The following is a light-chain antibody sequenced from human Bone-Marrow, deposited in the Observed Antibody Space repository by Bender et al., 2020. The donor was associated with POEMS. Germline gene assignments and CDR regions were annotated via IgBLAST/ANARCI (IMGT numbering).Light chain of an antibody. J-gene: IGLJ2*01. Sequence: QSALTQPASVSGSPGQSITISCTGTSSDIGGYDFVSWYRQHPGIAPQLMIYDVSNRPSGISIRFSGSKTGNTASLTISGLQGDDEAFYYCSSYASSGGVLFGGGTKLTVL. CDR3: SSYASSGGVL. CDR1: SSDIGGYDF. CDR2: DVS. V-gene: IGLV2-14*03.